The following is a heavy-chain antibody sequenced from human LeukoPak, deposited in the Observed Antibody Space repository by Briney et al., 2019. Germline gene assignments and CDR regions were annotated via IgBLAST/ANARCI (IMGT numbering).Heavy chain of an antibody. J-gene: IGHJ4*02. CDR3: ARLGSGGRGDYFDY. D-gene: IGHD3-16*01. V-gene: IGHV1-69*04. Sequence: ASVKVSCKASGYTFTSYDINWVRQAPGQGLEWMGRIIPILGIANYAQKFQGRVTITADKSTSTAYMELSSLRSEDTAVYYCARLGSGGRGDYFDYWGQGTLVTASS. CDR2: IIPILGIA. CDR1: GYTFTSYD.